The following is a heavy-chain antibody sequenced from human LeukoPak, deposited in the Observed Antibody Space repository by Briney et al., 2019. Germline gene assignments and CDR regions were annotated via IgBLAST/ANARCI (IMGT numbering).Heavy chain of an antibody. D-gene: IGHD6-13*01. CDR1: GFTFSSYA. CDR3: AKGSHVSSSVGFDY. V-gene: IGHV3-23*01. J-gene: IGHJ4*02. Sequence: PGGSLRLPCAASGFTFSSYAMSWVRQAPGKGLEWVSAISGSGGSTYYADSVKGRFTISRDNSKNTLYLQMNSLRAEDTAVYYCAKGSHVSSSVGFDYWGQGTLVTVSS. CDR2: ISGSGGST.